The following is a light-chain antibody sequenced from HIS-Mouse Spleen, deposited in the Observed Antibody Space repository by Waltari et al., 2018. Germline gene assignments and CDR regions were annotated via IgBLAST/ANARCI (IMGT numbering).Light chain of an antibody. CDR2: GNN. CDR3: AAWDDSLSGPV. Sequence: QSVLTQPPSASGTPGQRVTISCSGSSSNIGSNYVYWYQQRPATAPKLLIYGNNRRPCGVRDRFSGSTSGTSASLASSGLRSEDEADYYCAAWDDSLSGPVFGGGTKLTVL. V-gene: IGLV1-47*01. CDR1: SSNIGSNY. J-gene: IGLJ3*02.